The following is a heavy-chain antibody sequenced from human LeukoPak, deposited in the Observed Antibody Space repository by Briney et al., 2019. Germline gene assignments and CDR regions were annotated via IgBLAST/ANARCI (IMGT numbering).Heavy chain of an antibody. CDR2: IYTSGST. CDR3: ARGYGYNSEY. V-gene: IGHV4-4*07. D-gene: IGHD5-24*01. CDR1: GGSMSSYY. J-gene: IGHJ4*02. Sequence: SETLSLTCTVSGGSMSSYYWSWIRQSPGKGLEWIGRIYTSGSTNYNPSLKSRVTMSVDTSKNQFSLKLTSVTAADTAVYYCARGYGYNSEYWGQGTLVTVSP.